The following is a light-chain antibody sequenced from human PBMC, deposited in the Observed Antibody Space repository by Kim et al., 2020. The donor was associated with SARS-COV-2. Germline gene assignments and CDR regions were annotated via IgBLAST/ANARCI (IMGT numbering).Light chain of an antibody. CDR1: QSVTDDY. V-gene: IGKV3-20*01. J-gene: IGKJ4*01. CDR3: HQYGNLPPT. Sequence: SPGERATLSCRASQSVTDDYLAWYQQKPGRAPKLLIYAASSRATGSPGRFSGTGSGTDFTLTISGLEPEDFAVYYCHQYGNLPPTFGGGTKVDIK. CDR2: AAS.